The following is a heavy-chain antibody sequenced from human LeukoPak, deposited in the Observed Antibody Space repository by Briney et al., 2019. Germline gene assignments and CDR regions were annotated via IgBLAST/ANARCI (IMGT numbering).Heavy chain of an antibody. D-gene: IGHD6-6*01. CDR1: GGTFSSYA. CDR3: ARDLDGYSSSSVVYFDY. Sequence: SVKVSCKASGGTFSSYAISWGRKAPGQGLGWMGRIIPIFGTANYAKKFQGRVTITTDESTSTAYMELSSLRSEDTAVYYCARDLDGYSSSSVVYFDYWGQGTPVTVSS. V-gene: IGHV1-69*05. CDR2: IIPIFGTA. J-gene: IGHJ4*02.